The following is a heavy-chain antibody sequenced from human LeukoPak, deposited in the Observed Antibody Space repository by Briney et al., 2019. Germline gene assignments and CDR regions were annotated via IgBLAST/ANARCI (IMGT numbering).Heavy chain of an antibody. CDR3: VRDYPVAGTPY. CDR2: INRIGST. CDR1: GGSFSGYY. V-gene: IGHV4-34*01. J-gene: IGHJ4*02. D-gene: IGHD6-19*01. Sequence: KPSETLSLTCAVYGGSFSGYYWSWIHQPPGKGLDWIGEINRIGSTNYTPPLKRRVTLTVDTSKNQFSLMLSAVTAADTAVYYCVRDYPVAGTPYWGQGTLVTVSS.